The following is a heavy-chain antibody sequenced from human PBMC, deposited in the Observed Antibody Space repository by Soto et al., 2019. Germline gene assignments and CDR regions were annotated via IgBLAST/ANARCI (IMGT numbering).Heavy chain of an antibody. CDR2: IYYSGST. D-gene: IGHD5-12*01. V-gene: IGHV4-59*08. J-gene: IGHJ4*02. CDR1: GGSISSYY. Sequence: SETLSLTCTVSGGSISSYYWSWIRQPPGKGLEWIGYIYYSGSTKYNPSLKSRVTISVDTSKNQFSLNLTSVAAADTAVYYCARLRYSGSEIDYCGQGTLVTVSS. CDR3: ARLRYSGSEIDY.